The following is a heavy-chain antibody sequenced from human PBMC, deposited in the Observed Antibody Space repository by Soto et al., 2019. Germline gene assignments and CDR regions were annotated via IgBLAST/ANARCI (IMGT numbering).Heavy chain of an antibody. J-gene: IGHJ3*02. CDR2: IIPIFGTA. Sequence: QVQLVQSGAEVKKPGSSVKVSCKASGGTFSSYAISWVRQAPGQGLEWMGGIIPIFGTANYAQKFQGRVTITADESTSTAYMELSSLRSEDTAVYYCARALPHNYDSSGYHAFDIWGQGTMVTVSS. CDR1: GGTFSSYA. D-gene: IGHD3-22*01. CDR3: ARALPHNYDSSGYHAFDI. V-gene: IGHV1-69*01.